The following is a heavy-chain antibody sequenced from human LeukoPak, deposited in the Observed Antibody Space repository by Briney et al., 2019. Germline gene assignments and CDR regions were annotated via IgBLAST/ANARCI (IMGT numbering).Heavy chain of an antibody. Sequence: PGGSLRLSCAASGFTFTNYAIHWVRQTPGKGLEWVAVISYDGNNNYYADSVKGRFTISRDNAKNTLYLQMNSLRAEDTAVYYCASGIDYYDTTDYWGQGTLVTVSS. D-gene: IGHD3-22*01. CDR1: GFTFTNYA. CDR2: ISYDGNNN. V-gene: IGHV3-30-3*01. J-gene: IGHJ4*02. CDR3: ASGIDYYDTTDY.